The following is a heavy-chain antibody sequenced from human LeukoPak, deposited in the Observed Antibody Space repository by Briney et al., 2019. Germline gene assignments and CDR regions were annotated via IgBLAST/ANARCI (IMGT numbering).Heavy chain of an antibody. CDR3: AKSSDGSTSFDQ. D-gene: IGHD2-2*01. CDR1: GSTFSSYG. V-gene: IGHV3-30*02. J-gene: IGHJ4*02. Sequence: GGSLRLSCAASGSTFSSYGMHWVRQAPGKGLEWVAFIRYDGINKYYADSVKGRFTISRDNSKNTLYLQINSLRAEDMALYYCAKSSDGSTSFDQWGQGTLVTVSS. CDR2: IRYDGINK.